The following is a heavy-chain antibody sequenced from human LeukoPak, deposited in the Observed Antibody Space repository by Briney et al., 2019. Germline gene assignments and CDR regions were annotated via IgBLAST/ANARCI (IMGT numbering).Heavy chain of an antibody. CDR2: INPGGTT. D-gene: IGHD2-2*01. V-gene: IGHV1-46*03. J-gene: IGHJ4*02. CDR3: ARGLPATFDY. Sequence: ASVKVSCKASGYTFTNYYIYWVRQAPRQGLEWMGLINPGGTTNYAQKFQGRVTMTKDTFTNTVYMELSSLRSEDTAVYYCARGLPATFDYWGQGTLVTVSS. CDR1: GYTFTNYY.